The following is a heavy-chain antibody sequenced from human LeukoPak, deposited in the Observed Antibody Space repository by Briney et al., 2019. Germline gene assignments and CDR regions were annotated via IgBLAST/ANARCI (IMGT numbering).Heavy chain of an antibody. CDR2: ISAYNGKT. CDR3: ARSRPTLGYYDFCSGYSNLYYYSMDV. V-gene: IGHV1-18*01. J-gene: IGHJ6*02. Sequence: ASVKLSRKASGYTFTSYGYSWVRQAPAQGLEWMGWISAYNGKTNNEQKLQGRVTMTTDTSTNTAYMELRSLRSDDTAVYYCARSRPTLGYYDFCSGYSNLYYYSMDVWGQGTTVTVSS. CDR1: GYTFTSYG. D-gene: IGHD3-3*01.